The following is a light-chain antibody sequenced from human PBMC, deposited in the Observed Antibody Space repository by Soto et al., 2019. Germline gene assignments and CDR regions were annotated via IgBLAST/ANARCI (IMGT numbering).Light chain of an antibody. CDR3: CSYAGTYTFD. CDR2: DVS. CDR1: SSDVGGYNY. Sequence: QSALTQPRSVSGSPGQSVTISCTGTSSDVGGYNYVSWYQQHPGKAPKVMIYDVSKRPSGVSDRFSGSKSGNTASLTISGLQAEDEADYYCCSYAGTYTFDFGTGTKVTVL. V-gene: IGLV2-11*01. J-gene: IGLJ1*01.